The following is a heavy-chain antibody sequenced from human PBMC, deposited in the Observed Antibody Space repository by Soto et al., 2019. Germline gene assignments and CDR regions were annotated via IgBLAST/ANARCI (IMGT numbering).Heavy chain of an antibody. D-gene: IGHD6-19*01. Sequence: ASVKVSCKPSGYTFTHYHVHWVRQAPGQGLEWMGAINPNGGSTTYARHLQGRVTMTSDSSTSTVYMEMGSLRSDDSAVYYCALPKNTLGWYNFWGQGTLVTVSS. CDR1: GYTFTHYH. J-gene: IGHJ4*02. CDR3: ALPKNTLGWYNF. CDR2: INPNGGST. V-gene: IGHV1-46*01.